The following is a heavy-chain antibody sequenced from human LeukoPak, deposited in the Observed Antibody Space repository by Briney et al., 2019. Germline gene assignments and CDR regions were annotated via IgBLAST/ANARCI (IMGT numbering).Heavy chain of an antibody. CDR2: ISSSSSYI. J-gene: IGHJ4*02. CDR3: ASGIVGASTHDY. D-gene: IGHD1-26*01. CDR1: GFTFSSYS. Sequence: GGSLRLSCAASGFTFSSYSMNWVRQAPGKGLEWVASISSSSSYIFYADSVGGRFTISRENAKNSLFLQMIRLRAEDTAVYYCASGIVGASTHDYWGQGTLVAVSS. V-gene: IGHV3-21*01.